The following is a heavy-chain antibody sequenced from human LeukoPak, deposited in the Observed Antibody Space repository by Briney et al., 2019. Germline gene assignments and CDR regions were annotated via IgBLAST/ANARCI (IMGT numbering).Heavy chain of an antibody. CDR1: GDTFSNYA. J-gene: IGHJ6*03. V-gene: IGHV1-69*13. CDR3: ATTSCYQVCYYYMDV. Sequence: SVKVSCKASGDTFSNYAISWVRQAPGQGLEWMGGIIPIFGTANYAQKFQGRVTITADESTSTAYMELSSLRSEDTAVYYCATTSCYQVCYYYMDVWGKGTTVTVSS. D-gene: IGHD2-2*01. CDR2: IIPIFGTA.